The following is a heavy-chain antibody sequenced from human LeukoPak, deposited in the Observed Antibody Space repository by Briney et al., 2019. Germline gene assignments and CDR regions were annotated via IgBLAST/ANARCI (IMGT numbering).Heavy chain of an antibody. CDR2: INHSGST. V-gene: IGHV4-34*01. CDR3: ARALLERDGYYMDV. D-gene: IGHD2-15*01. Sequence: KASETLSLTCAVYGGSFSGYYWSWIRQPPGKGLEWIGEINHSGSTYYNPSLKSRVTISVDTSKNQFSLKLSSVTAADTAVYYCARALLERDGYYMDVWGKGTTVTISS. CDR1: GGSFSGYY. J-gene: IGHJ6*03.